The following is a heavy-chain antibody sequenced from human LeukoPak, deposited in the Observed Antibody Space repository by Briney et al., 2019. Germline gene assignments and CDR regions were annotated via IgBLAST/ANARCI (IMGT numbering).Heavy chain of an antibody. CDR3: ARDGYCSSTSCSVDAFDI. D-gene: IGHD2-2*01. Sequence: GSLRLSCAASGFTFSSYSMDWVRQAPGKGLGWVSSISSSSSYIYYADSVKGRFTISRDNAKNSLYLQMNSLRAEDTAVYYCARDGYCSSTSCSVDAFDIWGQGTMVTVSS. CDR1: GFTFSSYS. V-gene: IGHV3-21*01. CDR2: ISSSSSYI. J-gene: IGHJ3*02.